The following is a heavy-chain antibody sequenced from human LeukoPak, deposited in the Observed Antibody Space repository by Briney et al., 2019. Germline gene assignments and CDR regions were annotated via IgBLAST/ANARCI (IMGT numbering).Heavy chain of an antibody. J-gene: IGHJ4*02. V-gene: IGHV4-4*07. Sequence: SETLSLTCTVSGGSISTYHWSWILQPAGKGLEWTGRIYSNEDTRYNPSLKSRVTMSVDTSKNQFSLKLSSVTAADTAVYYCARAAGASGGQYFDYWGQGTLVAVSS. CDR3: ARAAGASGGQYFDY. D-gene: IGHD2-15*01. CDR2: IYSNEDT. CDR1: GGSISTYH.